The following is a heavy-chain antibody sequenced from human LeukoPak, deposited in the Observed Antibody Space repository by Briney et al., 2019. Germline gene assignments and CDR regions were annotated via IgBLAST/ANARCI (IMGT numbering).Heavy chain of an antibody. CDR1: GFTFSSYW. D-gene: IGHD6-6*01. CDR3: ARDHYSSSDY. Sequence: GGSLRLSCAASGFTFSSYWMHWVRQAPGKGLVWVSHINSDGSSTNYADSVKGRFTISRDNAKNTLYLQMNSLRAEDTAVYYCARDHYSSSDYWGQGTLVTVSS. CDR2: INSDGSST. V-gene: IGHV3-74*01. J-gene: IGHJ4*02.